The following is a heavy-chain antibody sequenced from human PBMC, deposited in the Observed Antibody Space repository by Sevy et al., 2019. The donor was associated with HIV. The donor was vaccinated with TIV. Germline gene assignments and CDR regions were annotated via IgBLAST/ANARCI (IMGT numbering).Heavy chain of an antibody. J-gene: IGHJ6*02. CDR1: GFTFGDYA. V-gene: IGHV3-49*04. CDR3: RVMGELANDYYYGMDV. CDR2: IRSNAYGGTT. Sequence: GGYLRLSCTASGFTFGDYAMSCVRQAPGKGLEWVGFIRSNAYGGTTEYAASVKGRFTISRDDSKSIAYLQMNSLNTEVTAVYYCRVMGELANDYYYGMDVWGQGTMVSVSS. D-gene: IGHD1-26*01.